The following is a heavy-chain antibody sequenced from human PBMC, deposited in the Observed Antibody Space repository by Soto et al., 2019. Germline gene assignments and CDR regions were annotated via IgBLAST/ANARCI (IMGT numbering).Heavy chain of an antibody. CDR2: IIPILGIA. Sequence: QVQLVQSGAEVKKPGSSVKVSCKASGGTFSSYTISWVRQVPGQGLEWMGRIIPILGIATYAQKFQGRVTITADKSTSTAYMELSSLRSEDTAVYYCARGIQLWFGELGWFDPWGQGTLVTVSS. CDR1: GGTFSSYT. J-gene: IGHJ5*02. CDR3: ARGIQLWFGELGWFDP. D-gene: IGHD3-10*01. V-gene: IGHV1-69*02.